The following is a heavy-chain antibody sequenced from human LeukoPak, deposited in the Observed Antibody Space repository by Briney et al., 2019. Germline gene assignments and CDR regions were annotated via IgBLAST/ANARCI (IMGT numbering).Heavy chain of an antibody. CDR2: ISYDGSNK. CDR3: ARAKYGSYHPVGYL. J-gene: IGHJ4*02. Sequence: GGSLRLSCAASGFTFSSYGMHWVRQAPGKGLEWVAVISYDGSNKYYADSVKGRFTISRDNSKNTLYLQMNSLRAEDTAVYYCARAKYGSYHPVGYLWGQGTLVTVSS. D-gene: IGHD1-26*01. CDR1: GFTFSSYG. V-gene: IGHV3-30*03.